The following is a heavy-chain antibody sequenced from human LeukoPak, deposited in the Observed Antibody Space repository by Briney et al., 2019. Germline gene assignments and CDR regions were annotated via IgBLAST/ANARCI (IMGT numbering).Heavy chain of an antibody. CDR1: GGSISSYY. CDR2: IYYSGST. V-gene: IGHV4-59*08. D-gene: IGHD5-12*01. J-gene: IGHJ4*02. Sequence: SETLSLTCTVSGGSISSYYWSWIRQPPGKGLEWIGHIYYSGSTNYNPSLKSRVTISVDTSKNQFSLKLSSVTAADTAVYYCARRGGYDPFDYWGQGTLVTVSS. CDR3: ARRGGYDPFDY.